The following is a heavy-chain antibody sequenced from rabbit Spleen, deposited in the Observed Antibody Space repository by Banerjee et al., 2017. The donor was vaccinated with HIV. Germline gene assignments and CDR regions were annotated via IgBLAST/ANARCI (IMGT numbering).Heavy chain of an antibody. J-gene: IGHJ4*01. CDR3: ARDLTDAIGWNFNL. CDR1: GFTIFNNDY. D-gene: IGHD1-1*01. CDR2: IYSGDGST. V-gene: IGHV1S40*01. Sequence: QSLEESGGGLVQPEGSLALTCKASGFTIFNNDYMCWVRQAPGKGLEWIGCIYSGDGSTYYASWVNGRFTISRTSPTTVTLQMTSLTVADTATYFCARDLTDAIGWNFNLWGQGTLVTVS.